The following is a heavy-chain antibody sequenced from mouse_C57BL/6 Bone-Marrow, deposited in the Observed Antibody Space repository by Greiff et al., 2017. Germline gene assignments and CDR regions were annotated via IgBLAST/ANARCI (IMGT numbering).Heavy chain of an antibody. CDR3: ARLAAQATKFAY. D-gene: IGHD3-2*02. CDR2: IYPRSGNT. J-gene: IGHJ3*01. Sequence: VQLQQSGAELARPGASVKLSCKASGYTFTSYGISWVKQRTGQGLEWIGEIYPRSGNTYYNEKFKGKATLTADKSSSTAYMELRSLTSEDSAVYFCARLAAQATKFAYWGQGTLVTVSA. V-gene: IGHV1-81*01. CDR1: GYTFTSYG.